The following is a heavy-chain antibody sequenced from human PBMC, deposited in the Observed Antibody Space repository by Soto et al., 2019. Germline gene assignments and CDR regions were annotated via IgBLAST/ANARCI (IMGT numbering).Heavy chain of an antibody. CDR1: GYTFTSYG. Sequence: ASVKVSCKASGYTFTSYGISWVRQAPGQGLEWMGWISAYNGNTNYAQKLQGRVTMTTDTSTSTAYMELRSLRSDDTAVYYCARAGGGIEATISGYYFDYWGQGTLVTVSS. D-gene: IGHD5-12*01. CDR2: ISAYNGNT. V-gene: IGHV1-18*01. CDR3: ARAGGGIEATISGYYFDY. J-gene: IGHJ4*02.